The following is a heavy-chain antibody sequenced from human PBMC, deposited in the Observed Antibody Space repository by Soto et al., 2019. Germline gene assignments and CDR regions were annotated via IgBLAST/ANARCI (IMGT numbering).Heavy chain of an antibody. CDR3: VRDTMRASAAASLDY. CDR2: ISVSGNII. V-gene: IGHV3-48*03. CDR1: GFTFSTYE. J-gene: IGHJ4*02. Sequence: GGSLRLSCAASGFTFSTYEFNWVRQAPGRGLEWISYISVSGNIIKYAESVKGRFTISRDNAENSLHLHMSNLRVDDTALYFCVRDTMRASAAASLDYCGQGTKVTVYS. D-gene: IGHD2-2*01.